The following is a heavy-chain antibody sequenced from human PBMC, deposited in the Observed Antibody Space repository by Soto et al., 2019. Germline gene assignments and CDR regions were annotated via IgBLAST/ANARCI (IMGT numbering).Heavy chain of an antibody. CDR2: SNTDGSSV. Sequence: PGGSLRLSCAASGFTFSSYWMHWVRQAPGKGLVWVSRSNTDGSSVDCADSVKGRFTISRDNAKNTLYLQMNSLRIEDTAVYYCTRDQTYAGNYYDYWGQGTLVTVSS. V-gene: IGHV3-74*01. CDR3: TRDQTYAGNYYDY. CDR1: GFTFSSYW. D-gene: IGHD6-13*01. J-gene: IGHJ4*02.